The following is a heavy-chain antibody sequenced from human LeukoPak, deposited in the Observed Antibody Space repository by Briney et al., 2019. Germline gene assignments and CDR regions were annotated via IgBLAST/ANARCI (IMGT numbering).Heavy chain of an antibody. V-gene: IGHV3-7*01. CDR3: AKGRWGLTINNFDI. J-gene: IGHJ3*02. Sequence: GGSLRLSCAASGFPFSNYWMSWVRQAPGKGLEWVANIKQDGGEKYYVDSVKGRFTTSRDNGKNSLYLQMNSLRAEDTAVYYCAKGRWGLTINNFDIWGQGTMVTVSS. CDR1: GFPFSNYW. CDR2: IKQDGGEK. D-gene: IGHD3-9*01.